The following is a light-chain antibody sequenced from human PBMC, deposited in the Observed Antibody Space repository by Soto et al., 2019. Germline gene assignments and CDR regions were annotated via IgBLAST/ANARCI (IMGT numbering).Light chain of an antibody. CDR1: QSVSSY. J-gene: IGKJ2*01. CDR3: QQRSNWPPLYT. Sequence: EIVLTQSPATLSLSPGERATLSCRASQSVSSYLAWYQQKPGQAPRLLIYHASNRATGIPARFRGSGSGTDFTRTISSLEPEDFAVYYCQQRSNWPPLYTFGQGTKLEIK. V-gene: IGKV3-11*01. CDR2: HAS.